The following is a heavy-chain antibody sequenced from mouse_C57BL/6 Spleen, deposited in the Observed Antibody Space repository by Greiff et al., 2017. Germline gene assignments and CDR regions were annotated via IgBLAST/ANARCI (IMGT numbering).Heavy chain of an antibody. V-gene: IGHV1-69*01. CDR2: IDPSASST. CDR3: STILKDIYSSGNFDY. Sequence: QVHVKQPGAELVMPGASVKLSCKASGYTFTSYWMHWVKQRPGQGLEWIGEIDPSASSTNYNQKFKGKSTLTVDKSSSTAYMQLSSLTSEDSAVYYFSTILKDIYSSGNFDYWGQGTTLTVSS. D-gene: IGHD1-1*01. J-gene: IGHJ2*01. CDR1: GYTFTSYW.